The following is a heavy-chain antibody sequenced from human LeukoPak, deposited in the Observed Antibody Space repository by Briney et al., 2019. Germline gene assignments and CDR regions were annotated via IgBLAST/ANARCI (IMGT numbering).Heavy chain of an antibody. Sequence: GASVKVSCKASGYTFTGYYMHWVRQAPGQGLEWMGWINPNSGGTNYAQKFQGRVTMTRDTSIGTAYMELSRLRSDDTAVYYCARVRRVGATFYYFDYWGQGTLVTVSS. V-gene: IGHV1-2*02. CDR3: ARVRRVGATFYYFDY. D-gene: IGHD1-26*01. J-gene: IGHJ4*02. CDR2: INPNSGGT. CDR1: GYTFTGYY.